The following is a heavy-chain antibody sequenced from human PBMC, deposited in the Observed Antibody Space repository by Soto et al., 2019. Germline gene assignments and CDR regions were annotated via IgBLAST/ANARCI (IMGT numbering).Heavy chain of an antibody. D-gene: IGHD2-15*01. CDR2: SYNNEDT. CDR3: ARHRWFKDVVVYDAFGI. V-gene: IGHV4-59*08. Sequence: PSETLSLTCTVSGTPISGYYWSWIRQPPGKGLEWIAFSYNNEDTRYNPSLKSRVTMSVDTSKNQFSLSLRPVTAADTAVYYCARHRWFKDVVVYDAFGIWGKGTMVTVAS. CDR1: GTPISGYY. J-gene: IGHJ3*02.